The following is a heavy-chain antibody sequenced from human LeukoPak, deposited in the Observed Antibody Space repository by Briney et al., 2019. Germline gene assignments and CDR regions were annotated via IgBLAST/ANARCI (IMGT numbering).Heavy chain of an antibody. CDR1: GGSISSYY. J-gene: IGHJ4*02. D-gene: IGHD2-2*01. Sequence: SETRSLTCTVAGGSISSYYWSWIRQPPGKGLEWIGYIYYSGSTNYNPSLKSRVTISVDTSKNQFSLKLSSVTAADTAVYYCARSCSSTSCYLGFDYWGQGTLVTVSS. V-gene: IGHV4-59*08. CDR3: ARSCSSTSCYLGFDY. CDR2: IYYSGST.